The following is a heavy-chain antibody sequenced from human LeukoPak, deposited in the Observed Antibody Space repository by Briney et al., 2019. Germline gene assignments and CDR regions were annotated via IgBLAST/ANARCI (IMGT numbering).Heavy chain of an antibody. CDR3: AKRSGSPRPEYFDY. Sequence: GGSLRLSCAASGFNFSNYSMNWVRQAPGMGLEWVSGISGDGYSTYYADSVKGRFTISRDNSKNTVYLQMNSLRDEDTAVYYCAKRSGSPRPEYFDYWGQGTLVTVSS. V-gene: IGHV3-23*01. CDR2: ISGDGYST. J-gene: IGHJ4*02. D-gene: IGHD1-14*01. CDR1: GFNFSNYS.